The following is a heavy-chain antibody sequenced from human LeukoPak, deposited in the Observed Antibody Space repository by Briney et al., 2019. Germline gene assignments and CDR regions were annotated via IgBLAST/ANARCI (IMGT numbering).Heavy chain of an antibody. D-gene: IGHD1-26*01. CDR1: GGSISSGGYS. CDR3: AGSGSYGPFDY. V-gene: IGHV4-30-2*01. CDR2: IYHSGST. J-gene: IGHJ4*02. Sequence: PSQTLSLTCAVSGGSISSGGYSWSWIRQPPGKGLEWIGYIYHSGSTYYNPSLKSRVTISVDRPKNQFSLKLSSVTAADTAVYYCAGSGSYGPFDYWGQGTLVTVSS.